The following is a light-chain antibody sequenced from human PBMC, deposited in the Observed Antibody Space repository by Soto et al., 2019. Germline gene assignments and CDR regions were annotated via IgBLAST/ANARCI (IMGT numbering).Light chain of an antibody. CDR2: AVS. V-gene: IGKV3-20*01. Sequence: EIVLTQSPGTLSLSPGERATLSCRASQTLVNNYLSWFQQKPGQAPRLLIYAVSNRATGIADRFSASGSGTDFTLTISRLEPEDFAGDDCQQSGNSPLSFGGGTKVEIK. CDR3: QQSGNSPLS. J-gene: IGKJ4*01. CDR1: QTLVNNY.